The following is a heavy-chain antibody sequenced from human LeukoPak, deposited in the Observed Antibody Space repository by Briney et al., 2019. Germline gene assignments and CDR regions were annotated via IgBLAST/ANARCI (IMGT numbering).Heavy chain of an antibody. J-gene: IGHJ4*02. D-gene: IGHD3-10*01. CDR2: IYYSGST. CDR3: ARQMIRGVITLGSFDY. CDR1: GGSISSYY. Sequence: PSETLSLTCTVSGGSISSYYWSWIRQPPGKGLEWIGYIYYSGSTNYNPSLKSRVTKSVDTSKNQFSLKLNSVTAADTAVYYCARQMIRGVITLGSFDYWGLGTLVTVSS. V-gene: IGHV4-59*08.